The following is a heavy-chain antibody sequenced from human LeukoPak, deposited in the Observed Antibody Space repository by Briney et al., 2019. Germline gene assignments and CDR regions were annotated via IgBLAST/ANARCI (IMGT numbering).Heavy chain of an antibody. V-gene: IGHV3-7*01. Sequence: GGSLRLSCVASGLSFSSYWMAWVRQAPGKGLEWVANIKYDGTHKFYADSVKGRFTISRDNAKNSLFLEMNSLRADDTAVYFCASSHDSSGNDWGQGTLVTVSS. J-gene: IGHJ4*02. D-gene: IGHD3-22*01. CDR1: GLSFSSYW. CDR3: ASSHDSSGND. CDR2: IKYDGTHK.